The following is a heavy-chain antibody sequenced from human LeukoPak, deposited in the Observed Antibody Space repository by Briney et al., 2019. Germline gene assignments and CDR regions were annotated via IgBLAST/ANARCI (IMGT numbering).Heavy chain of an antibody. CDR2: IYTSGST. Sequence: SETQSLTCTVSGGSISSYYWSWIRQPAGKGLEWIGRIYTSGSTNYNPSLKSRVTMSVDTSKNQFSLKLSSVTAADTAVYYCARDQVAGTMYYFDYWGQGTLVTVSS. CDR3: ARDQVAGTMYYFDY. V-gene: IGHV4-4*07. J-gene: IGHJ4*02. CDR1: GGSISSYY. D-gene: IGHD6-19*01.